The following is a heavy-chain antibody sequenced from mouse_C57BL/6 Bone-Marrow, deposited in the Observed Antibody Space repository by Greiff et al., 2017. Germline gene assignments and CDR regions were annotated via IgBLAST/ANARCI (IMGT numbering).Heavy chain of an antibody. CDR2: IDPSDSET. CDR3: ARDGSSWNWYFDV. V-gene: IGHV1-52*01. CDR1: GYTFTSYW. J-gene: IGHJ1*03. D-gene: IGHD1-1*01. Sequence: QVQLQQPGAELVRPGSSVKLSCKASGYTFTSYWMHWVKQRPIQGLEWIGNIDPSDSETHYNQKFKDKATLTVDKSSSTAYMQLSSLTSEVSAFYFCARDGSSWNWYFDVWGTGTAVTVSS.